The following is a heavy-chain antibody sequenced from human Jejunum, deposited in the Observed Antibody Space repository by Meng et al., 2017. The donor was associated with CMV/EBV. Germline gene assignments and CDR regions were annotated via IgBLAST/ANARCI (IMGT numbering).Heavy chain of an antibody. CDR1: FRSYA. Sequence: FRSYAMSWVRQAPAKGLEWVSVIYSGGSTYYADSVKGRFTISRDNSKNTRYLQMNSLRAEDTAVYYCARAGGDDYVWGSYRLGDYWGQGTLVTVSS. J-gene: IGHJ4*02. CDR3: ARAGGDDYVWGSYRLGDY. V-gene: IGHV3-53*01. CDR2: IYSGGST. D-gene: IGHD3-16*02.